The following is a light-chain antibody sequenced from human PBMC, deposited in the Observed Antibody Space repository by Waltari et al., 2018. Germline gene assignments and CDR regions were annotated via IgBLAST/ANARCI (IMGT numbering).Light chain of an antibody. J-gene: IGKJ1*01. V-gene: IGKV1-5*01. CDR2: DAS. CDR1: QSIRSW. Sequence: DIQMTQSPSTLSASVGYRVTITCRASQSIRSWLAWYQQKPGKAPKVLIYDASTLESGVSSRFSGSGSGTEFTLTINGLQPDDFATYYCQHYNNYSFGQGTRVEIK. CDR3: QHYNNYS.